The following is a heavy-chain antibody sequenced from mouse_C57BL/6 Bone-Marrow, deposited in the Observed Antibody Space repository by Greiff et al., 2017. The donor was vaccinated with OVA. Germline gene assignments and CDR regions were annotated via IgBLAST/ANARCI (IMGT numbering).Heavy chain of an antibody. V-gene: IGHV1-72*01. D-gene: IGHD2-3*01. J-gene: IGHJ4*01. CDR1: GYTFTSYW. CDR2: IDPNSGGT. CDR3: ARIYDGYHYYAMDY. Sequence: QVQLQQPGAELVKPGASVKLSCKASGYTFTSYWMHWVKQRPGRGLEWIGRIDPNSGGTKYNEKFKSKATLTVDKPSSTAYMQLSSLTSEDSAVYYCARIYDGYHYYAMDYWGQGTSGTVSS.